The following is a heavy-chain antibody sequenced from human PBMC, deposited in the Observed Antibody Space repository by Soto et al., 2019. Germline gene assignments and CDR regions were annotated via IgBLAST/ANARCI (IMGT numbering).Heavy chain of an antibody. V-gene: IGHV3-33*01. Sequence: QVQLVESGGGVVQPGRSLRLSCAASGFTFSSYGMHWVRQAPGKGLEWVAVIWSDGSNKYYADSVKGRFTISRDNYKNTLDLQMNSLRVEDTAVYYCAREEGYWGQGTLVTVSS. J-gene: IGHJ4*02. CDR1: GFTFSSYG. CDR2: IWSDGSNK. CDR3: AREEGY.